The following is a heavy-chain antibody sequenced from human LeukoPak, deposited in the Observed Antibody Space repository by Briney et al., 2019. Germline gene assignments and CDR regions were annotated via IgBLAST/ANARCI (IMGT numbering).Heavy chain of an antibody. V-gene: IGHV3-23*01. CDR2: MSSSDDGR. Sequence: GGSLRLSCATSGFSFSSYAMSCVRQAPGKGLEGVSSMSSSDDGRYYAASVRGRFTISRDTSRSTLYLQMNSLRAEDAAVYYCAKAPVTSCRGAFCYPFDYWGQGTLLTVSS. J-gene: IGHJ4*02. CDR3: AKAPVTSCRGAFCYPFDY. D-gene: IGHD2-15*01. CDR1: GFSFSSYA.